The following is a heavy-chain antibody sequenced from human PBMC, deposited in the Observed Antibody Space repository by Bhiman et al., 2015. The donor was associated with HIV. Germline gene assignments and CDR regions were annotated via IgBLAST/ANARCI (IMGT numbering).Heavy chain of an antibody. D-gene: IGHD3-22*01. CDR2: IRSKANSYAT. CDR1: GFTFSGSA. V-gene: IGHV3-73*02. J-gene: IGHJ6*02. CDR3: TVPDSSGGLDV. Sequence: EVHVGGVRGRRGPAVGGPVKLSCAASGFTFSGSAVHWVRQASGKGLEWVGHIRSKANSYATAYAASVKGRFTISRDDSKNTAFLQMNSLKTEDTAMYYCTVPDSSGGLDVWGQGTTVTVSS.